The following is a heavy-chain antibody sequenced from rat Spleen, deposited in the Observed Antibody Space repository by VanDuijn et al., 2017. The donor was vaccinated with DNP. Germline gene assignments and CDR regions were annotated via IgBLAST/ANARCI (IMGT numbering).Heavy chain of an antibody. D-gene: IGHD1-11*01. V-gene: IGHV8-20*01. Sequence: TLKESGPGILQPSQTLSLTCTFSGFSLGAFGVGVGWVRQPSGKGLEWLAKIWWDDSKYYIPSLKNRLTISKDTSNSQAFLKITNVDTADSATYYCARADYGGYSFDYWGQGVMVTVSS. CDR3: ARADYGGYSFDY. CDR1: GFSLGAFGVG. J-gene: IGHJ2*01. CDR2: IWWDDSK.